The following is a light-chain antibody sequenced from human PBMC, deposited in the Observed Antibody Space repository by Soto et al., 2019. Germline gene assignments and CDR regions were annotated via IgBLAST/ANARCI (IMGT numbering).Light chain of an antibody. CDR2: GAS. CDR1: QSVSSSY. CDR3: QQFGSSSWT. Sequence: EIVLTQSPGTLSLSPGERATLSCRASQSVSSSYLAWYQHKPGQAPRLLIYGASSRPSGIPDRFSGSGSGTDFTLTISRLEPEDFAAYYCQQFGSSSWTFGQGTKVEIK. V-gene: IGKV3-20*01. J-gene: IGKJ1*01.